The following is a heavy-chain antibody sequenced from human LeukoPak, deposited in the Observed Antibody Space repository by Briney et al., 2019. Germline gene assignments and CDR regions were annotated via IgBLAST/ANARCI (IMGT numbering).Heavy chain of an antibody. V-gene: IGHV4-59*08. J-gene: IGHJ6*03. CDR1: GGSISYYY. Sequence: PSETLSLTCIVSGGSISYYYWSWIRQPPGKGLEWIGYIYYSGSANYLPSLRSRVTMSVDTSRNQFSLRLSSVTAADTAVYYCARWYCVDNTWFHMDVWGKGATVTVSS. D-gene: IGHD2-21*01. CDR3: ARWYCVDNTWFHMDV. CDR2: IYYSGSA.